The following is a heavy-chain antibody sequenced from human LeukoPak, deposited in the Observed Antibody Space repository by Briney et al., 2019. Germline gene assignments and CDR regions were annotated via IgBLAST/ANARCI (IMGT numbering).Heavy chain of an antibody. V-gene: IGHV3-7*03. D-gene: IGHD3-10*01. CDR1: GFTFSSYW. J-gene: IGHJ4*02. Sequence: PGGSLRLSCAASGFTFSSYWMSWVRQAPGKGLEWVANIKQDGSEKYYVDSVKGRFTISRDNAKNSLYLQMNSLKASDTAMYYCARTYGSGSYIFDYWGQGTLVTVSS. CDR3: ARTYGSGSYIFDY. CDR2: IKQDGSEK.